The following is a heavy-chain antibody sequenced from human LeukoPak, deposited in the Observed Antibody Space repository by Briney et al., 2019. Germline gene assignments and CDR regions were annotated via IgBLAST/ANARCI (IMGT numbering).Heavy chain of an antibody. J-gene: IGHJ6*02. CDR2: IYTSGST. Sequence: PSETLSLTCTVSGGSISYSYWNWFRQPPEKGLEWIGRIYTSGSTNYNPSLKSRVTMSVDTSKNQFSLKLSSVTAADTAVYYCAMGGGMDVWGQGTTVTVSS. V-gene: IGHV4-4*07. CDR3: AMGGGMDV. D-gene: IGHD1-26*01. CDR1: GGSISYSY.